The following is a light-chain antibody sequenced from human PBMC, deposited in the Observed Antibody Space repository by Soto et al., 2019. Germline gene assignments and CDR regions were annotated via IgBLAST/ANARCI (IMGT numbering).Light chain of an antibody. V-gene: IGKV3-20*01. Sequence: EIVLTQSPGTLSLSPGETATLSCRASQSVSSSYLAWYQQRPGQAPRLLIYGASSRATGIPDRFSGSGSGTDFALTISRLEPEDFAVYYCQQYGDSPFFGGGTKVEIK. CDR1: QSVSSSY. CDR3: QQYGDSPF. J-gene: IGKJ4*01. CDR2: GAS.